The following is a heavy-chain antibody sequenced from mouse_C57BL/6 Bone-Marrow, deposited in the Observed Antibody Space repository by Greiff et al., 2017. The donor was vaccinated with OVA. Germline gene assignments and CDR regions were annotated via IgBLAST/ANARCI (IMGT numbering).Heavy chain of an antibody. J-gene: IGHJ3*01. CDR3: AHYEYGCGLAY. D-gene: IGHD2-4*01. CDR1: GYTFTSYW. CDR2: IYPGSGST. V-gene: IGHV1-55*01. Sequence: VQLQQPGAELVKPGASVKMSCKASGYTFTSYWITWVKQRPGQGLEWIGDIYPGSGSTNYNEQFKSKATLTVDTSSSTAYMQLSSLTSEDSAVYYCAHYEYGCGLAYWGQGTLVTVSA.